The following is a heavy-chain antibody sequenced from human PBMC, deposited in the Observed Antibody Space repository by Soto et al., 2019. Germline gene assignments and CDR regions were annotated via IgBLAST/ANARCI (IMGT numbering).Heavy chain of an antibody. CDR3: AREGDYSDSSGYYYYFDY. CDR1: GDSVSINSAA. D-gene: IGHD3-22*01. J-gene: IGHJ4*02. V-gene: IGHV6-1*01. CDR2: TYYRSKWYN. Sequence: QSQTLSLTCAISGDSVSINSAAWNWIRQSPSRGLEWLERTYYRSKWYNDYAVSVKNRITITPDTYKYQFSLQLNSVTPEATAVYYCAREGDYSDSSGYYYYFDYWGQGTLVTVSS.